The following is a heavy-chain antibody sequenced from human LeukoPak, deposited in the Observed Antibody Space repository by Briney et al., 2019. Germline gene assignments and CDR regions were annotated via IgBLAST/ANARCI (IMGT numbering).Heavy chain of an antibody. V-gene: IGHV6-1*01. CDR3: ARDLQLWITRDTRGGAQVGY. CDR1: GDSVSSNSAG. Sequence: SQTLSLTCAIPGDSVSSNSAGWNWIRQSPSRGLEWLGRTYYRSKWYNDYAVSVKSRITINPDTSKNQFSLQLNSVTPEDTAVYYCARDLQLWITRDTRGGAQVGYWGQGTLVTVSS. D-gene: IGHD5-18*01. CDR2: TYYRSKWYN. J-gene: IGHJ4*02.